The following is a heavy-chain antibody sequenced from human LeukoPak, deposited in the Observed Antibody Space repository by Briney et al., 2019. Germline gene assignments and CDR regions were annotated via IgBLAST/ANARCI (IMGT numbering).Heavy chain of an antibody. Sequence: PSETLSLTCAVYGGSFCGYYWGWIRQPPGKGLEWIGEINHSGSTNYNPSLKSRVTISVDMSKNQFSLKLSSVTAADTAVYYCARVVWFGELLYPNWFDPWGQGTLVTVSS. J-gene: IGHJ5*02. D-gene: IGHD3-10*01. CDR2: INHSGST. CDR1: GGSFCGYY. V-gene: IGHV4-34*01. CDR3: ARVVWFGELLYPNWFDP.